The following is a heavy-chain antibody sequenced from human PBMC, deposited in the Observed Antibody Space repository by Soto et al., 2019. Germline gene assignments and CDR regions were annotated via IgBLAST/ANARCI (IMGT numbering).Heavy chain of an antibody. CDR3: ARQAARGVFDY. CDR1: GGSISGYY. J-gene: IGHJ4*02. Sequence: SETLSLTCTVSGGSISGYYWSWIRQPPGEGLEWIGNIHYTGSPKYNPSLRSRVTISVDTSKNQFSLKLSSLTAADTAVYYCARQAARGVFDYWGQGTLVTVSS. V-gene: IGHV4-59*08. CDR2: IHYTGSP. D-gene: IGHD6-6*01.